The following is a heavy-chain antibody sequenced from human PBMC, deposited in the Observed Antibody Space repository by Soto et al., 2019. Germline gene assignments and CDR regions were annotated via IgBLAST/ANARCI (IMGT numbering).Heavy chain of an antibody. Sequence: SETLSLTCTVSGGSISSSSYYWGWIRQPPGKGLEWIGSIYYSGSTYYNPSLKSRVTISVDTSKNQFSLKLSSVTAADTAVYYCTTEAYDNSGSLAFDIWGPGTLVT. V-gene: IGHV4-39*03. D-gene: IGHD3-22*01. CDR3: TTEAYDNSGSLAFDI. CDR2: IYYSGST. J-gene: IGHJ3*02. CDR1: GGSISSSSYY.